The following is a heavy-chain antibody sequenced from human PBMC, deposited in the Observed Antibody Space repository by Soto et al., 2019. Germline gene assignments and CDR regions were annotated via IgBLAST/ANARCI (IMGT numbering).Heavy chain of an antibody. D-gene: IGHD7-27*01. Sequence: PSETLSLTCAVYGGSFSGYYWNWIRQPPGKGLEWIGEINHSGSTNYNPSLKSRVTISVDTSKNQFSLKLSSVTAADTAVYYCARDWGHDAFDIWGRGTMVTVSS. J-gene: IGHJ3*02. CDR1: GGSFSGYY. CDR2: INHSGST. V-gene: IGHV4-34*01. CDR3: ARDWGHDAFDI.